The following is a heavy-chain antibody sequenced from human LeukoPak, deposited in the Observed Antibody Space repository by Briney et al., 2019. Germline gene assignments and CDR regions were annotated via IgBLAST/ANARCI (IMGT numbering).Heavy chain of an antibody. Sequence: SETLSLTCTVSGYSISSDYYWGWIRQPPGKGLEWIGNIFHNGNTYYNPSLKSRVTMSIDTSKKQFSLKLRTATAADTAVYYCAREGGWNFSRPTDYWGQGTLVTVSS. D-gene: IGHD1-7*01. CDR1: GYSISSDYY. V-gene: IGHV4-38-2*02. J-gene: IGHJ4*02. CDR3: AREGGWNFSRPTDY. CDR2: IFHNGNT.